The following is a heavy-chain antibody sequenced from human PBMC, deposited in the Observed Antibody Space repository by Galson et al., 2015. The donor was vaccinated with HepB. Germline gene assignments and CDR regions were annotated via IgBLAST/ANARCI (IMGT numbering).Heavy chain of an antibody. CDR2: IIPVFGTA. D-gene: IGHD5-18*01. J-gene: IGHJ6*02. CDR3: ARTGGGTPMVSGEVWVRPINYYYYFAMDV. Sequence: SVKVSCKASGGTFSSYPISWVRQAPGQGLEWMGGIIPVFGTANYAQKFQGRVTITADESTNTAYMELSSLRSEDTAVYYCARTGGGTPMVSGEVWVRPINYYYYFAMDVWGQGTTVTASS. V-gene: IGHV1-69*13. CDR1: GGTFSSYP.